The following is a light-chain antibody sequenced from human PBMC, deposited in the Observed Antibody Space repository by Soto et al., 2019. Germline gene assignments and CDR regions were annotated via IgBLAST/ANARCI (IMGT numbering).Light chain of an antibody. CDR3: QQYAGSPRT. CDR2: DAS. CDR1: QFVSSNS. Sequence: EIVLTQSPGTLSLSPGERATLSCRASQFVSSNSLAWYQQKRGQAPRLLIHDASSSATGIPDRFSGSGSGTDFTLTISGLEPEDFAVYYCQQYAGSPRTFGQGTKVDIK. V-gene: IGKV3-20*01. J-gene: IGKJ1*01.